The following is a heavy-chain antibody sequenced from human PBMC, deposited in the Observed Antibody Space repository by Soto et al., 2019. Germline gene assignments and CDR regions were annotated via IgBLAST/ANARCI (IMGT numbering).Heavy chain of an antibody. CDR3: AREVVTSKCYFDN. CDR1: GFTFSDFS. Sequence: GGSLRLSCRTSGFTFSDFSLHWFRQSPGKGLEWPAVIGSTGITFYADSVKGRFTIFRDNSQDTVLLQMDSLRPDDSGVYFCAREVVTSKCYFDNWGQGIPVTVSS. D-gene: IGHD2-15*01. CDR2: IGSTGIT. V-gene: IGHV3-30*04. J-gene: IGHJ4*02.